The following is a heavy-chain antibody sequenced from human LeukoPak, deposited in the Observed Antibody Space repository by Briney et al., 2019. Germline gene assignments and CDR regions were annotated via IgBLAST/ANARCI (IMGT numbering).Heavy chain of an antibody. V-gene: IGHV3-23*01. Sequence: GGSLRLSCAASGFTFSSYAMSWVRQAPGKGLEWVSAISGSGVSTYYADSVKGRFTITRDNSKNTMYLQMNSLRAEDTAVYYCAKYYGSGSPHNWFAPWGQGTLVTVSS. CDR1: GFTFSSYA. J-gene: IGHJ5*02. D-gene: IGHD3-10*01. CDR3: AKYYGSGSPHNWFAP. CDR2: ISGSGVST.